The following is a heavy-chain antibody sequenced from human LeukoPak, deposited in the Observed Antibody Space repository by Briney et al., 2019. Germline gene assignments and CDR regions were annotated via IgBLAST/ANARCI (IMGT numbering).Heavy chain of an antibody. CDR1: GGSISNYY. CDR2: IYYTGST. V-gene: IGHV4-59*01. J-gene: IGHJ5*02. Sequence: PSETLSLTCTVSGGSISNYYWSWIRQPPGKGLEWIGYIYYTGSTNYNPPLASRATISVDTSKNQFSLQLTSVTAADTAVYYCARTISGAWFDPWGQGTLVTVSS. CDR3: ARTISGAWFDP. D-gene: IGHD3-10*01.